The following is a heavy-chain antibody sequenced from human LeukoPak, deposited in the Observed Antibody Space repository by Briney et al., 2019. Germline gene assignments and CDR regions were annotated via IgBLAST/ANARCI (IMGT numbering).Heavy chain of an antibody. D-gene: IGHD3-3*01. Sequence: ASVKVSCKASGDTFTDYYMHWLRQAPGQGLEWMGWISLSSGGTYYTQKFQDRVTMTRDTSLSTAYMELSRLRSDDTAVYYGARGLTVLQFLEWLVFGYWGQGTLVTDSS. CDR2: ISLSSGGT. CDR3: ARGLTVLQFLEWLVFGY. J-gene: IGHJ4*02. V-gene: IGHV1-2*02. CDR1: GDTFTDYY.